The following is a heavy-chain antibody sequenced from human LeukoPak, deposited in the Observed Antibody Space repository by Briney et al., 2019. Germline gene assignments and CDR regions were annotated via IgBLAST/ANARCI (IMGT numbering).Heavy chain of an antibody. CDR3: ARDSTYYYDSGSSGPHYFDN. D-gene: IGHD3-10*01. J-gene: IGHJ4*02. V-gene: IGHV3-30*01. CDR1: GFTFSNYA. Sequence: GKSLRLSCAASGFTFSNYAMHWVRQAPGKGLEWVSLISSGGTYEYYADSVKGRFTISRDNSKNTLYLQLNSLRAEDTAVYYCARDSTYYYDSGSSGPHYFDNWGQGTLVTVSA. CDR2: ISSGGTYE.